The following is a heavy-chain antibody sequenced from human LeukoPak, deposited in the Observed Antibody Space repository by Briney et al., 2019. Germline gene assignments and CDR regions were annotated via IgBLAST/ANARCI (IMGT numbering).Heavy chain of an antibody. J-gene: IGHJ4*02. CDR2: INGDGSDI. Sequence: PGGSLRLSCAASGFTVSNNCMSWVRQAPGKGLVWVSRINGDGSDISYADSVEGRFTISRDNAKNTVYLQMNSLRAEDTAVYYCARGSLGDGSLLIDYWGQGTLVTVSS. CDR3: ARGSLGDGSLLIDY. D-gene: IGHD1-26*01. CDR1: GFTVSNNC. V-gene: IGHV3-74*01.